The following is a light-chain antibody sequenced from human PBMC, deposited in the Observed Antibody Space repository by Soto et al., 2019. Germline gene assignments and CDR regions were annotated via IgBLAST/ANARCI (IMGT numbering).Light chain of an antibody. CDR1: QSISSY. Sequence: DIQMTQSPSSLSASLGDRITITCRASQSISSYLNWYQQKPGKAPKLLIYDASSLQSGVPSRFSGSASGTHFTLTISSLRPEDFATYYCQQSYSDPPITFGQGTRLDIK. V-gene: IGKV1-39*01. CDR3: QQSYSDPPIT. CDR2: DAS. J-gene: IGKJ5*01.